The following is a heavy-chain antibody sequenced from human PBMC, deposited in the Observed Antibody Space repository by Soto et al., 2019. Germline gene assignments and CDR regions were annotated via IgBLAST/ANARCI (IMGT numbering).Heavy chain of an antibody. CDR3: ARAHTVVTPSPNWFAP. D-gene: IGHD2-15*01. J-gene: IGHJ5*02. CDR2: INHSGST. Sequence: SETLSLTCAVYGGSFSDYYWSWIRQPPGKGLEWVGEINHSGSTNYNPSLKSRVTMSADTSKNEFSLKLSSVTAADTAVYYCARAHTVVTPSPNWFAPWGQGTLVTVSS. CDR1: GGSFSDYY. V-gene: IGHV4-34*01.